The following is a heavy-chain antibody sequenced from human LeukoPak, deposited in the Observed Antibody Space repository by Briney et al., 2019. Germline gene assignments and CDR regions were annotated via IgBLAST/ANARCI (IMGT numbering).Heavy chain of an antibody. J-gene: IGHJ5*02. D-gene: IGHD3-10*01. CDR2: IYYSGST. CDR3: ASRDGITMVRGVIS. Sequence: KTSETLSLTCTVSGYSISSGYYWGWIRQPPGKGLEWIGSIYYSGSTYYNPSLKSRVTISVDTSKNQFSLKLSSVTAADTAVYYCASRDGITMVRGVISWGQGTLVTVSS. V-gene: IGHV4-38-2*02. CDR1: GYSISSGYY.